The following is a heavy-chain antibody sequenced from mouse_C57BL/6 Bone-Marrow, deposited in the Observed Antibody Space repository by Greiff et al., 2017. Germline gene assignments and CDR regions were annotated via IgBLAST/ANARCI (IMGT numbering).Heavy chain of an antibody. CDR3: VRNSHYARAMEY. CDR2: IWTGGGT. J-gene: IGHJ4*01. CDR1: GFSLTSYA. Sequence: VKLMESGPGLVAPSQSLSITCTVSGFSLTSYAISWVRQPPGKGLEWLGVIWTGGGTNYNSALKSRLSISKDNSKSQVFLKMNSLHTDDTARYYCVRNSHYARAMEYWGERASVTVSS. D-gene: IGHD1-1*02. V-gene: IGHV2-9-1*01.